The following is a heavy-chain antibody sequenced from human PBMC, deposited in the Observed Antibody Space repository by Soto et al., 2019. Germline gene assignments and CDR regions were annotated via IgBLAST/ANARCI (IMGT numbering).Heavy chain of an antibody. CDR1: VSSISRGGYY. V-gene: IGHV4-31*03. CDR2: IYYSGST. CDR3: ARGPSASHNWFDP. J-gene: IGHJ5*02. Sequence: SETLSLTCTVSVSSISRGGYYWSWLRQHPGKGLEWIGYIYYSGSTYYNPSLKSRVTISVDTSKNQFSLKLSSVTAADTAVYYCARGPSASHNWFDPWGQGTLVTVSS.